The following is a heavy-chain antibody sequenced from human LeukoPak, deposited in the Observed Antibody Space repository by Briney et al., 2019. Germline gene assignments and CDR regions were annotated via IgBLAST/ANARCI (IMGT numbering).Heavy chain of an antibody. CDR3: ARSELDDILTGYLYYFDY. D-gene: IGHD3-9*01. V-gene: IGHV1-69*06. CDR2: VIPIFGTA. CDR1: GGTFSSYA. Sequence: ASVKVSCKASGGTFSSYAISWVRQAPGQGLEWMGGVIPIFGTANYAQKFQGRVTITADKSTSTAYMELSSLRSEDTAVYYCARSELDDILTGYLYYFDYWGQGTLVTVSS. J-gene: IGHJ4*02.